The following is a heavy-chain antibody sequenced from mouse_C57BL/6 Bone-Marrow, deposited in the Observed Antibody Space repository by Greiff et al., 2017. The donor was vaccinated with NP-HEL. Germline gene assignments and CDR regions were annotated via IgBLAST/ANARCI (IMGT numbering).Heavy chain of an antibody. V-gene: IGHV3-6*01. CDR1: GYSITSGYY. J-gene: IGHJ4*01. CDR2: ISYDGSN. CDR3: AREYGYGSSPYAMDY. Sequence: EVQLQESGPGLVKPSQSLSLTCSVTGYSITSGYYWNWIRQFPGNKLEWMGYISYDGSNNYNPSLKNRISITRDTSKNQFFLKLNSVTTEDTATYYCAREYGYGSSPYAMDYWGQGTSVTVSS. D-gene: IGHD1-1*01.